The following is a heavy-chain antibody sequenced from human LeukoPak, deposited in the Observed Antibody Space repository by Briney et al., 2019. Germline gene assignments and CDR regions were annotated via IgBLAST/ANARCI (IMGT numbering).Heavy chain of an antibody. CDR1: GFSFISYG. CDR3: AKRPSDYGDYVSYFDH. J-gene: IGHJ4*02. D-gene: IGHD4-17*01. Sequence: GGSLRVSCGASGFSFISYGMHWVRQALGKGLEWVGVISDAGRSKHYADSVKGRFTISRDNSKDTLYLQMNSLRAEDTAVYYCAKRPSDYGDYVSYFDHWGQGTLVTVSS. CDR2: ISDAGRSK. V-gene: IGHV3-30*18.